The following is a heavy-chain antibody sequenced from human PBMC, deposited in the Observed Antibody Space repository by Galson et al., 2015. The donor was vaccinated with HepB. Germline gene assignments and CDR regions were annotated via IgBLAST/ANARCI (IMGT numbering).Heavy chain of an antibody. CDR3: AKSGYSNYVGPGNFDY. CDR1: GFTFSSYG. CDR2: ISYDGSNK. D-gene: IGHD4-11*01. Sequence: SLRLSCAASGFTFSSYGMHWVRQAPGKGLEWVAVISYDGSNKYYADSVKGRFTISRDNSKNTLYLQMNSLRAEDTAVYYCAKSGYSNYVGPGNFDYWGQGTLVTVSS. J-gene: IGHJ4*02. V-gene: IGHV3-30*18.